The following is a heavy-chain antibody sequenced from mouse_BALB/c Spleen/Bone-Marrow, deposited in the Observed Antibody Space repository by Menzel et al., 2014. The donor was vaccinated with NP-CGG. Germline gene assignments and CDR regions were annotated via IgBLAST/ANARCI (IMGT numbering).Heavy chain of an antibody. CDR3: AGGKYGYDY. Sequence: EVKLVESGGGLVQPGGSRKLSCAASGFTFSSFGVHWVRQAPEKGLEWVAYISSGSSTIYYADTVKGRFTISRDNPKNTLFLQMTSLRSEDTAMYYCAGGKYGYDYWGQGTTLTVSS. D-gene: IGHD2-10*02. J-gene: IGHJ2*01. CDR1: GFTFSSFG. V-gene: IGHV5-17*02. CDR2: ISSGSSTI.